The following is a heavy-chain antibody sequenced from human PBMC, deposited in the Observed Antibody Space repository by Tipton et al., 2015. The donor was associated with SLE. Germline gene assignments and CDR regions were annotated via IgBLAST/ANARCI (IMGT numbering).Heavy chain of an antibody. Sequence: TLSLTCAVYGGSFSGYYWSWIRQPPGKGLEWIGEINHSGSTNYNPSLKSRVTISVDKSKNQFSLKLSSVTAADTAVYYCARAPDYDYVKFDIWGQGTMVTVSS. J-gene: IGHJ3*02. D-gene: IGHD3-16*01. V-gene: IGHV4-34*01. CDR1: GGSFSGYY. CDR2: INHSGST. CDR3: ARAPDYDYVKFDI.